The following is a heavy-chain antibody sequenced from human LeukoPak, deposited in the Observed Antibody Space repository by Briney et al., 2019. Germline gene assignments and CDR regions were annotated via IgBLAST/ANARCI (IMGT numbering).Heavy chain of an antibody. CDR2: ISSSGSTI. D-gene: IGHD3-22*01. CDR3: AKEEVVLESFDI. CDR1: GFTFSDYY. Sequence: GGSLRLSCAASGFTFSDYYMSWIRQAPGKGLEWVSYISSSGSTIYYADSVKGRFTISRDNSKNTLYLQMNSLRAEDTAVYYCAKEEVVLESFDIWGQGTMVTVSS. J-gene: IGHJ3*02. V-gene: IGHV3-11*01.